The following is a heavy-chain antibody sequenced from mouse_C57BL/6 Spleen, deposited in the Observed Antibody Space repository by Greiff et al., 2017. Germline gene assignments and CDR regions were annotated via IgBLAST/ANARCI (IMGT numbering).Heavy chain of an antibody. CDR1: GFTFSSYG. Sequence: EVKLMESGGDLVKPGGSLKLSCAASGFTFSSYGMSWVRQTPDKRLEWVATISSGGSYTYYPDSVKGRFTISRDNAKNTLYLQMSSLKSEDTAMYYCAREGQPDEGAWFAYWGQGTLVTVSA. J-gene: IGHJ3*01. CDR3: AREGQPDEGAWFAY. D-gene: IGHD6-1*01. CDR2: ISSGGSYT. V-gene: IGHV5-6*01.